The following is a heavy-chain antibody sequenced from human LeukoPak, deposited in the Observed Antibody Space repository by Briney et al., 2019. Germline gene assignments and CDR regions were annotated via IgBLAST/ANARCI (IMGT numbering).Heavy chain of an antibody. CDR2: INYSGST. D-gene: IGHD2-21*02. CDR3: ARVVVTAVGYNAFDI. J-gene: IGHJ3*02. Sequence: SETLSLTCAVYGGSFSGYYWSWIRQPPGKGLEWIGSINYSGSTYYNPSLKSRVTISVDTSKNHFSLKLSSVTAADTAVYYCARVVVTAVGYNAFDIWGQGTMVTVSS. CDR1: GGSFSGYY. V-gene: IGHV4-34*01.